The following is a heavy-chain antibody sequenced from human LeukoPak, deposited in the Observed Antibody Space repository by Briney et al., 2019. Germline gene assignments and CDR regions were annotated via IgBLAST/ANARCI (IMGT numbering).Heavy chain of an antibody. D-gene: IGHD1-1*01. J-gene: IGHJ4*02. CDR2: ISGSGGST. CDR3: AKATRGYGEFDY. V-gene: IGHV3-23*01. Sequence: GGSLRLSCAASGLTFSSYAMSWVRQTPGKGLEWVSGISGSGGSTYYADSVKGRFTISRDNSKNTLYLQMNSLRAEDTAVYYCAKATRGYGEFDYWGQGTLVTVSS. CDR1: GLTFSSYA.